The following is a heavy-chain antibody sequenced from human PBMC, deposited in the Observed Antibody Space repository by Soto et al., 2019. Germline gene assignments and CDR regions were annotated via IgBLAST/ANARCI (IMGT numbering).Heavy chain of an antibody. J-gene: IGHJ4*02. CDR3: ARGGAMGVDY. V-gene: IGHV3-74*01. CDR1: GFTFNTHW. D-gene: IGHD1-26*01. Sequence: EVQLVESGGGVVQQGGALRLSCTASGFTFNTHWMHWVRQAPGKGLVWVSRIYFDGITTNYADSVKGLLTVSRDNAKNTVYLHVNTLRDEETAVYYCARGGAMGVDYWGQGTLVTVSS. CDR2: IYFDGITT.